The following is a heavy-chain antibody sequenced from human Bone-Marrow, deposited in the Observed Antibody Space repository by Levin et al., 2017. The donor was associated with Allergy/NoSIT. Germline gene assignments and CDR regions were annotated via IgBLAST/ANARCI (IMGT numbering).Heavy chain of an antibody. CDR2: IYPEDSHT. CDR3: ARATYYYGSGRTREPEFDY. J-gene: IGHJ4*02. Sequence: ASVKVSCKASGYTFPNYWIAWVRQMPGKGLEWMGIIYPEDSHTRYSPSFQGHITFSADKSISTASLQWTSLQASDTAMYFCARATYYYGSGRTREPEFDYWGQGTLVTVSS. V-gene: IGHV5-51*01. D-gene: IGHD3-10*01. CDR1: GYTFPNYW.